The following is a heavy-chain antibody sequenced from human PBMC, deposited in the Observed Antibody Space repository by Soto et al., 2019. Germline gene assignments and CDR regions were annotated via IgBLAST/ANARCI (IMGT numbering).Heavy chain of an antibody. CDR1: GFTFSIYA. CDR3: AMSAGYGGAFDV. Sequence: EKQLVESGGALAQPGGSLRLSCVGSGFTFSIYALTWVRQAPGKGLEWVSLITNNGDTTFFGDSVKGRFSISRDNSKNTLYLQLANLRAEDTAVYYCAMSAGYGGAFDVWGQGTMVAVSS. CDR2: ITNNGDTT. D-gene: IGHD5-12*01. J-gene: IGHJ3*01. V-gene: IGHV3-23*04.